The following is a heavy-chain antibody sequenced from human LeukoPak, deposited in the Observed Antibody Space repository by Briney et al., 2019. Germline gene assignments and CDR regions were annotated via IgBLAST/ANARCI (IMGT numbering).Heavy chain of an antibody. V-gene: IGHV1-8*01. Sequence: ASVKVSCEASGYTFTSYDINWVRQATGQGLEWMGWMNPNSGNTGYAQKFQGRVTMTRNTSISTAYMELSSLRSEDTAVYYCARGQGSSYYYYYGMDVWGQGTTVTVSS. D-gene: IGHD1-26*01. CDR2: MNPNSGNT. CDR3: ARGQGSSYYYYYGMDV. J-gene: IGHJ6*02. CDR1: GYTFTSYD.